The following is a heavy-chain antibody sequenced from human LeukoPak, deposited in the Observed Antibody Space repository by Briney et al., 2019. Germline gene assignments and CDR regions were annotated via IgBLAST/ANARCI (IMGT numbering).Heavy chain of an antibody. CDR3: VKDNPLDY. J-gene: IGHJ4*02. V-gene: IGHV3-23*01. CDR1: GFIFNNYG. D-gene: IGHD1-14*01. CDR2: ISSGGGNT. Sequence: PGGSLRLSCAASGFIFNNYGMSWVRQAPGKGLEWVSAISSGGGNTDYADSMKGRFTISRDNSKSTLYLHINSLRAEDTAVYYCVKDNPLDYWGQGTLVIVSS.